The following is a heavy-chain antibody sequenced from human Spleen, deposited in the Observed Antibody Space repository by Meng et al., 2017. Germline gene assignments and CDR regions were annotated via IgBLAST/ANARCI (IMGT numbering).Heavy chain of an antibody. V-gene: IGHV4-34*01. CDR3: ARGIRGYSYAYDY. J-gene: IGHJ4*02. Sequence: QVQLQQWGAGLLKPSETLSLTCGVYGGSFSGYYWTWIRQPPGKGLEWVGEINHSGSTNYHPSLKSRVTISVDTSKNQFSLKLSSVTAADTAVYYCARGIRGYSYAYDYWGQGTLVTVSS. CDR1: GGSFSGYY. D-gene: IGHD5-18*01. CDR2: INHSGST.